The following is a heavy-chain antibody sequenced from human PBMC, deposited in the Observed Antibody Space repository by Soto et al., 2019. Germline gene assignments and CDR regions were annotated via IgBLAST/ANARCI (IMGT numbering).Heavy chain of an antibody. V-gene: IGHV1-69*02. CDR2: IIPILGIA. J-gene: IGHJ4*02. Sequence: SVKVSCKASGGTFSSYTISWVRQAHGQGLEWMGRIIPILGIANYAQKFQGRVTITADKSTSTAYMELSSLRSEDTAVYYCARSVTRPYSNYGFDYWGQGTLVTVSS. D-gene: IGHD4-4*01. CDR3: ARSVTRPYSNYGFDY. CDR1: GGTFSSYT.